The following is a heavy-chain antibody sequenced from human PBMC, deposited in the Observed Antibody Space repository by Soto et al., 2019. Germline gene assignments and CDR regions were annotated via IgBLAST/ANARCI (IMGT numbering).Heavy chain of an antibody. CDR1: GYTFTSYD. J-gene: IGHJ3*02. Sequence: QVQLVQSGAEVKKPGASVKVSCKASGYTFTSYDINWVRQATGQGLEWMGWMNPNSGNTGYAQKFQGRVTMTRNTSISTAYMELSNLRSEDTAVYYCARGINYYASGDEAFDIWGQGTMVTVSS. CDR3: ARGINYYASGDEAFDI. V-gene: IGHV1-8*01. D-gene: IGHD3-10*01. CDR2: MNPNSGNT.